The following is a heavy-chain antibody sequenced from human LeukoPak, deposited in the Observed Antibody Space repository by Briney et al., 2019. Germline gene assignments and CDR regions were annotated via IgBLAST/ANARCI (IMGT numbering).Heavy chain of an antibody. CDR1: RGSITIYY. V-gene: IGHV4-59*08. D-gene: IGHD6-13*01. CDR2: IYYSGST. Sequence: SETLSLTCTVSRGSITIYYWSWIRQPPGEGLEWIGYIYYSGSTNYNPSLKSRVTISVDTSKNQFSLKLSSVTAADTAVYYCARPASGRSEQQLAEYFQHWGQGTLVTVSS. CDR3: ARPASGRSEQQLAEYFQH. J-gene: IGHJ1*01.